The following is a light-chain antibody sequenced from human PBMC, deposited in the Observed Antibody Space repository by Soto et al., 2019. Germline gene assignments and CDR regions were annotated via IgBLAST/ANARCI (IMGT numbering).Light chain of an antibody. V-gene: IGKV3-20*01. CDR3: QQYGGSPPYT. Sequence: EIVLTQSPGTLSLSPGERATLSCRASQSVSSSYLAWYQQQPGQAPRLLIYGASSRATGVPDRFNGSGSGADFTLTISRLEPEDFAVYYCQQYGGSPPYTFGQGTKLEIQ. J-gene: IGKJ2*01. CDR1: QSVSSSY. CDR2: GAS.